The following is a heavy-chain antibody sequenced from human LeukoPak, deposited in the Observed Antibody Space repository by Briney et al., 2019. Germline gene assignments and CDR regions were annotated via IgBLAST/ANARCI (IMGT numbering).Heavy chain of an antibody. CDR1: GGSISSHY. J-gene: IGHJ4*02. CDR2: IYYSGST. V-gene: IGHV4-59*08. Sequence: PSETLSLTCTVSGGSISSHYWSWIRQPPGKGLEWIGYIYYSGSTNYNPSLKSRVTISVDTSKNQFSLKLSSVTAADTAVYYCARQVGYCSGGSCPDYFDYWGQGTLVTVSS. CDR3: ARQVGYCSGGSCPDYFDY. D-gene: IGHD2-15*01.